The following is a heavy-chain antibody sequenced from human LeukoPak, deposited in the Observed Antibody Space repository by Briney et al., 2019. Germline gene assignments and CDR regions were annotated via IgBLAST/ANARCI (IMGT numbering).Heavy chain of an antibody. Sequence: GGSLRLSCAASGFTFSSYAMSWVRQAPGKGLEWVSAISGENTYYADSVKGRFTISRDTSRNTLYLQMHSLRAEDTAVYYCARLISTSSSRFSDYWGQGTLVTGSS. D-gene: IGHD6-6*01. V-gene: IGHV3-23*01. CDR3: ARLISTSSSRFSDY. CDR1: GFTFSSYA. J-gene: IGHJ4*02. CDR2: ISGENT.